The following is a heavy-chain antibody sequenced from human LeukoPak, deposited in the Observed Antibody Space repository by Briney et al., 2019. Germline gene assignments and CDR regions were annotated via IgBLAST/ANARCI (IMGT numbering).Heavy chain of an antibody. D-gene: IGHD1-26*01. V-gene: IGHV4-59*08. Sequence: SETLSLTCTVSGGSISSYYWSWIRQPPGKGLEWIGYIYYSGSTNYNPSLKSRVTISVDTSKNQFSLKLSSVTAADTAVYYCARVGSGSYYGFDYWGQGTLVTVSS. CDR3: ARVGSGSYYGFDY. CDR1: GGSISSYY. J-gene: IGHJ4*02. CDR2: IYYSGST.